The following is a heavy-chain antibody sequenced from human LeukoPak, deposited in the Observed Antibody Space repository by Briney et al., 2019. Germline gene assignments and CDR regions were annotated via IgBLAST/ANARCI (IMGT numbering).Heavy chain of an antibody. D-gene: IGHD3-22*01. CDR3: SRGLDSRKLGY. Sequence: ASQTLSLTCTVSGASFNSDDQYWTWIRQSPGKGLEWIGSIHPSGVLYNNPSLESRVTMSRDTSKNQFSLNLNSVAAADTAVYFCSRGLDSRKLGYWGEGILVTVSS. CDR2: IHPSGVL. V-gene: IGHV4-31*03. J-gene: IGHJ4*02. CDR1: GASFNSDDQY.